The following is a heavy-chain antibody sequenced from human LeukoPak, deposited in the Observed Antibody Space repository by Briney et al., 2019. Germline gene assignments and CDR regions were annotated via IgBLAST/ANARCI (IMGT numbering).Heavy chain of an antibody. J-gene: IGHJ4*02. Sequence: GGSLRLSCAASGFTFSTYAMTWVRQAPGKGLEWVSLISGTGGSIYYADSVKGRFTISRDNSKNTLYLQMNSLRAEDTAVYYCAKDDGWVQYANWGQGTLVTVSS. CDR1: GFTFSTYA. CDR3: AKDDGWVQYAN. D-gene: IGHD5-24*01. V-gene: IGHV3-23*01. CDR2: ISGTGGSI.